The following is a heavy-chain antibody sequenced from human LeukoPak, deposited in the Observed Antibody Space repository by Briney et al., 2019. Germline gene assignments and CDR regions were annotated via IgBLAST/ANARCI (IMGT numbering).Heavy chain of an antibody. J-gene: IGHJ4*02. V-gene: IGHV3-23*01. D-gene: IGHD2-2*01. CDR1: GFTLNSNA. Sequence: GGSLRLSCAVSGFTLNSNAMCWVRQAPGKGLEWVSAISRIGVTTYYADSVEGRFTISRDTSKNTLYLQMNTLRPEDTAVYYCAKEEVPTDYWGQGTLVTVSS. CDR2: ISRIGVTT. CDR3: AKEEVPTDY.